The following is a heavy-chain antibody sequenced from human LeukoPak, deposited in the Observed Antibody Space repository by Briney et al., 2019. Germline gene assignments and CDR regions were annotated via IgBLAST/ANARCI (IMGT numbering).Heavy chain of an antibody. CDR2: INPNSGGT. J-gene: IGHJ5*02. V-gene: IGHV1-2*02. Sequence: ASVKVSCKASGYTFTGYYMHWVRQAPGQGLEWMGWINPNSGGTNYAQKFQGRVTMTRDTSISTAYMELSRLRSDDTAVYYCARGSERLPRNRFDPWGQGTLVTVSS. CDR1: GYTFTGYY. CDR3: ARGSERLPRNRFDP. D-gene: IGHD6-25*01.